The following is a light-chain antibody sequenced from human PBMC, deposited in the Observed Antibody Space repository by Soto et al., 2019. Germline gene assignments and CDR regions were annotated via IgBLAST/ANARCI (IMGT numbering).Light chain of an antibody. CDR2: EVS. V-gene: IGLV2-14*01. J-gene: IGLJ3*02. CDR1: SSDVGAYDY. CDR3: SSYTTTNTPWV. Sequence: QSALTQPASVSGSPGQSITISCTGTSSDVGAYDYVSWYQQNPGKAPKLIISEVSDRPSGVSNRFSGSKSGNTASLTISGLQAEDEAADFCSSYTTTNTPWVFGGGTKLTVL.